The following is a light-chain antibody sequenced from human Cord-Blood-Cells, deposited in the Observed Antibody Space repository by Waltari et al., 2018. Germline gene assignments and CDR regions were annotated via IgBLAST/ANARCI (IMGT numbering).Light chain of an antibody. V-gene: IGKV3-11*01. J-gene: IGKJ5*01. Sequence: EIVLTQSPATLSLSPGERATLSCRASQSVSSYLAWYQQKPGQAPRLLIYDASNRATGIPARFSGSGSGTDFTLTIGSLEPEDFAVYYCQQRSNWPGITFGQGTRLEIK. CDR2: DAS. CDR3: QQRSNWPGIT. CDR1: QSVSSY.